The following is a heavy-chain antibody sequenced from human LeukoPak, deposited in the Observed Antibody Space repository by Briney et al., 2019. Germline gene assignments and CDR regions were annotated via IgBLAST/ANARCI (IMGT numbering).Heavy chain of an antibody. V-gene: IGHV1-2*02. CDR3: ARVLDYYDSSGYYGY. J-gene: IGHJ4*02. CDR1: GYTFTNYY. CDR2: INPNSGAT. D-gene: IGHD3-22*01. Sequence: ASVKVSCKTSGYTFTNYYMHFVRQAPGQGLEWLGWINPNSGATNYAQRFQGRVTMTRDTSISTAYMELSRLRSDDTAVYYCARVLDYYDSSGYYGYWGQGTLVTVSS.